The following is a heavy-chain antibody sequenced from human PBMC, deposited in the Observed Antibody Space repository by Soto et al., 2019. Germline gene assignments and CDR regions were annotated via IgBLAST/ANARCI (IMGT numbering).Heavy chain of an antibody. CDR1: GFTFSEAW. V-gene: IGHV3-15*07. CDR3: TTNTWLGYCRGDSCYGIDH. D-gene: IGHD2-15*01. J-gene: IGHJ4*02. CDR2: IRRTADGAIT. Sequence: EVQLVESGGGLVKPGGSLRLSCAASGFTFSEAWMNWVRQAPGKGLEWVGRIRRTADGAITVYAAPVKGRFTISRDDSKNTLFLQINSLKTEDTAVYYCTTNTWLGYCRGDSCYGIDHWGQGTLVTVSS.